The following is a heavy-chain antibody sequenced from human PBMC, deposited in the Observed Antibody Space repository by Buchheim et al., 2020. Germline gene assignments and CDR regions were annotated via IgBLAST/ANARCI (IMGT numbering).Heavy chain of an antibody. J-gene: IGHJ6*02. CDR3: ARDQVVVVPAARLYYYYYGMDV. V-gene: IGHV3-66*01. D-gene: IGHD2-2*01. CDR2: IYSGGST. CDR1: GFTVSSNY. Sequence: EVQLVESGGGLVQPGGSLRLSCAASGFTVSSNYMSWVRQAPGKGLEWVSVIYSGGSTYYADSVKGRFTISRDNSKNTLDPQMNSLRAEDTAVYYCARDQVVVVPAARLYYYYYGMDVWGQGTT.